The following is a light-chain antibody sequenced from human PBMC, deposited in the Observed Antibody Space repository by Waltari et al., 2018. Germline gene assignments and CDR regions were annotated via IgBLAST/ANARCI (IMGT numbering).Light chain of an antibody. Sequence: DIQMTQSPSTLSASVGDRVTNTCRASQSINSWLAWYQQKPGKAPKLLIYKASTLESGVPSRFSGSGSGTEFTLTISGLQPDDFATYYCQQCNTYSFGQGTKVEIK. J-gene: IGKJ1*01. CDR1: QSINSW. CDR3: QQCNTYS. CDR2: KAS. V-gene: IGKV1-5*03.